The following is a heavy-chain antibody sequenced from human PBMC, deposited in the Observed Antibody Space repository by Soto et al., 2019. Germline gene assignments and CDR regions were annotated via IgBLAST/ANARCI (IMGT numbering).Heavy chain of an antibody. V-gene: IGHV3-23*01. CDR3: ASVASDYINSVDH. CDR1: GFTFNAYA. D-gene: IGHD4-4*01. J-gene: IGHJ4*02. CDR2: IGGSGGNR. Sequence: DVQLLESGGGLVQPGGSLRHSCAAAGFTFNAYAMTWVRQAPGKGLEWVSAIGGSGGNRYYAGSVRGRFTISRDNSKDTVALQMNSLRVEDTAVYYCASVASDYINSVDHWGQGILVSVSS.